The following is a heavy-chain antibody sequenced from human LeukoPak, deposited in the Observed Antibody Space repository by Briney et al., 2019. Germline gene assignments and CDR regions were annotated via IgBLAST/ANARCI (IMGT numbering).Heavy chain of an antibody. Sequence: GGSLRLSCAASGFTFSSYSMNWVRQAPGKGLEWVSSISSSSSYIYYADSVKGRFTISRDNAKNSLYLQMNSLRAEDTAVYYCASEGYGDHDGDYWGQGTLVTVSS. V-gene: IGHV3-21*01. J-gene: IGHJ4*02. CDR3: ASEGYGDHDGDY. CDR2: ISSSSSYI. CDR1: GFTFSSYS. D-gene: IGHD4-17*01.